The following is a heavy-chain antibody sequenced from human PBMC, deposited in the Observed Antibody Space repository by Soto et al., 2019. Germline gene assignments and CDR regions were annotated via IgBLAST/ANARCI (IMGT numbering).Heavy chain of an antibody. D-gene: IGHD4-4*01. CDR2: IIPIIGII. J-gene: IGHJ5*02. CDR1: GGTFSTYT. CDR3: AGDPDSHYNDSHASSYP. Sequence: SVKVSCKASGGTFSTYTITWVRQAPGQGLEWMGRIIPIIGIINYAQKFQGRVTISADKFTGTAYMELTGPRSDDTAVYYCAGDPDSHYNDSHASSYPWGQGTLVTVSS. V-gene: IGHV1-69*04.